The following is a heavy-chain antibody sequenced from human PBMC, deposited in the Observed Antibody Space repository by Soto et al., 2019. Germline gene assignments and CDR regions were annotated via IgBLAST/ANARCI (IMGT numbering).Heavy chain of an antibody. CDR2: VYHSGSA. Sequence: SETLSLTCDVSGVSTSSSHWWCWLRQPPVKGLEWIGEVYHSGSANYNPSLKSRVSMSVDKSKNQFSLRLSSVTAADTALYYCARIAVVPSALDPWGQGTLVTVSS. CDR1: GVSTSSSHW. V-gene: IGHV4-4*02. D-gene: IGHD2-2*01. CDR3: ARIAVVPSALDP. J-gene: IGHJ5*02.